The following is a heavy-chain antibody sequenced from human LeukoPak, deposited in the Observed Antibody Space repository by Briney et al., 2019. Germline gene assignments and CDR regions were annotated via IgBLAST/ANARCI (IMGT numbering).Heavy chain of an antibody. CDR3: ARDNAGGSYAPNWFDP. CDR2: LNWNGDSA. D-gene: IGHD1-26*01. V-gene: IGHV3-20*04. CDR1: GFTFDDYG. Sequence: PGGSLRLSCAASGFTFDDYGMSWVRQVPGKGLEWVSGLNWNGDSASYADSVKGRFTISRDNAKNSLYLQMNSLRAEDTAVYYCARDNAGGSYAPNWFDPWGQGTLVTVSS. J-gene: IGHJ5*02.